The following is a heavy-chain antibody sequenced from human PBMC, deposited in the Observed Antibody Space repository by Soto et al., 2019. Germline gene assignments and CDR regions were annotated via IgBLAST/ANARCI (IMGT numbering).Heavy chain of an antibody. Sequence: SGPTLVNPTQTLTLTCTLSGVSLTTSGVGVGWIRQPPGKALEWLALIYWDDDKRFSPSLKSRLAITRDTSKNQVVMTMTDMAPVDTAIYYCAHRQRTVVVGAPFDLWGQGSEGTVS. CDR3: AHRQRTVVVGAPFDL. D-gene: IGHD2-15*01. CDR2: IYWDDDK. V-gene: IGHV2-5*02. J-gene: IGHJ4*02. CDR1: GVSLTTSGVG.